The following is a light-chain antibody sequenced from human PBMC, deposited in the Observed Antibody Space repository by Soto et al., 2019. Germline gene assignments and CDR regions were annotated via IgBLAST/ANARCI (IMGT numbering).Light chain of an antibody. Sequence: IVLTQSPVTLAVSPGERAVLSCRASQSVSTSLAWYQHKPGQAPRLFIYDASKRAPGIPARFSGSGSGTDFTLTISRLEPEDFAVYYCQVRDVWPSFGQGTKVEIK. CDR1: QSVSTS. CDR2: DAS. CDR3: QVRDVWPS. V-gene: IGKV3-11*01. J-gene: IGKJ1*01.